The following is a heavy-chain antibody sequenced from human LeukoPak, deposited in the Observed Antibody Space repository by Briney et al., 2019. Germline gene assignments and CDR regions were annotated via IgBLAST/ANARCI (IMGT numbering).Heavy chain of an antibody. V-gene: IGHV4-61*02. CDR1: GGSISSGSYY. CDR2: IYTSGST. J-gene: IGHJ3*02. D-gene: IGHD3-10*01. Sequence: PSETLSLTCTVSGGSISSGSYYWSWIRQPAGKGLEWIGRIYTSGSTNYNPSLKSRVTMSVDTSKNQFSLKLSSVTAADTAVYYCARGGPNYYGSGSYRLPSAFDIWGQGTMVTVSS. CDR3: ARGGPNYYGSGSYRLPSAFDI.